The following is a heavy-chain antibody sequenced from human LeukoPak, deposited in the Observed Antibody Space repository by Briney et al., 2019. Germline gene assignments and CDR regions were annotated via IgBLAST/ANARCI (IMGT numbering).Heavy chain of an antibody. D-gene: IGHD2-2*01. J-gene: IGHJ3*02. CDR1: GFTFSSYA. Sequence: GGSLRLSCAASGFTFSSYAMSWVRQAPGKGLEWVSAISGSGGSTYYADSVKGRFTISRDNSKNTLYLQMDSLRAEDTAVYYCAKGREGYCSSTSCYWGAFDIWGQGTMVTVPS. CDR2: ISGSGGST. V-gene: IGHV3-23*01. CDR3: AKGREGYCSSTSCYWGAFDI.